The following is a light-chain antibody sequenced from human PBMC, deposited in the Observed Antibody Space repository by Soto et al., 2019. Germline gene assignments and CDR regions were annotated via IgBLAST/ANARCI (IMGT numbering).Light chain of an antibody. CDR1: SSNIGKNY. V-gene: IGLV1-51*01. CDR2: ENN. CDR3: GTWDGLSVV. Sequence: QSVLTQPPSVSAAPGQKVTISCSGSSSNIGKNYVSWYQQFPGTAPKLLIYENNKRPSGIPDRFSASKSGTSATLGITGLQTGDEADYYCGTWDGLSVVFGGGTKLTVL. J-gene: IGLJ2*01.